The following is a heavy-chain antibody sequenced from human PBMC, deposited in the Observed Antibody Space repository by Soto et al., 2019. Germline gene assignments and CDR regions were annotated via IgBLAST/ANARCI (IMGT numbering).Heavy chain of an antibody. CDR2: INSDGSST. J-gene: IGHJ4*02. CDR1: GFTFSSYW. CDR3: VVGDSSGYYFY. Sequence: PGGSLRLSCAASGFTFSSYWMHWVRQAPGKGLVWVSRINSDGSSTSYADSAKGRFTISRDNAKNTLYLQMNSLRAEDTAVYYCVVGDSSGYYFYWGQGTLVTVSS. D-gene: IGHD3-22*01. V-gene: IGHV3-74*01.